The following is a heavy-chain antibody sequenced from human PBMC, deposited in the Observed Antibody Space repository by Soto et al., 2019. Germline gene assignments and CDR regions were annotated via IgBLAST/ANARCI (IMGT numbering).Heavy chain of an antibody. CDR1: GYTYTSYY. V-gene: IGHV1-46*01. CDR2: INPSGGST. J-gene: IGHJ6*02. CDR3: ARAPQYSYGFRGRNYYGMDA. D-gene: IGHD5-18*01. Sequence: ASVKVSCKVSGYTYTSYYMHWVRQAPGQGIEWKGIINPSGGSTSYAQKFQGRVTMTRDTSTSTVYMELSSLRSEDTAVYYCARAPQYSYGFRGRNYYGMDAWGQGTTVTVSS.